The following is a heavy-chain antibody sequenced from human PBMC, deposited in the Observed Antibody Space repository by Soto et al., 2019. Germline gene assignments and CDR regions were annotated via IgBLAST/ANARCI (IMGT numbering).Heavy chain of an antibody. J-gene: IGHJ4*02. CDR2: IYYSGST. D-gene: IGHD1-26*01. CDR1: GGSISSSSYY. Sequence: SETLSLTCTVSGGSISSSSYYWGWIRQPPGKGLEWIGSIYYSGSTYYNPSLKSRVTISVDTSKNQFSLKLSSVTAADTAVYYCAVQEWELLIHIDYWGQGTLVTVSS. V-gene: IGHV4-39*01. CDR3: AVQEWELLIHIDY.